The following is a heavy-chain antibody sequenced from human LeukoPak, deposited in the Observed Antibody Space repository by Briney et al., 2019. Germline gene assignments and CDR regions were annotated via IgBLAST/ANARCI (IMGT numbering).Heavy chain of an antibody. V-gene: IGHV3-23*01. CDR2: ISGSGGST. CDR1: GFTFSSDA. Sequence: GGSLRLSCAASGFTFSSDAMSWVRQAPGKGLEWVSAISGSGGSTYYADSVKGRFTISRDNSKNSLYLQMDSLRVEDTAVYYCVRDPGYFTFDLWGQGTLVTVSS. J-gene: IGHJ4*02. D-gene: IGHD3-3*01. CDR3: VRDPGYFTFDL.